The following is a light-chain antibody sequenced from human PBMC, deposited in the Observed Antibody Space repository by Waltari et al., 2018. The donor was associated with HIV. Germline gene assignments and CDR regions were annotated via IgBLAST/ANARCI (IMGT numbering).Light chain of an antibody. J-gene: IGKJ2*01. Sequence: EIVLTQSPGTLSLSPGERATLSCRASQSVSSSYLAWYQQKPGQAPRLLIYGASNRATGIPDRFSGSGSGTDFTLTISRLEPEDFAVYYCQQYGGSPPGTFGQGTKLEIK. CDR1: QSVSSSY. V-gene: IGKV3-20*01. CDR2: GAS. CDR3: QQYGGSPPGT.